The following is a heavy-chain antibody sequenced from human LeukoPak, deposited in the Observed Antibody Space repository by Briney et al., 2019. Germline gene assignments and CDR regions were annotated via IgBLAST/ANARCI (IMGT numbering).Heavy chain of an antibody. J-gene: IGHJ3*02. D-gene: IGHD6-19*01. Sequence: SETLSLTCTVSAGSISNFHWSWIRQLPGKGLERIGYIYYSGSTNYNPSLRSRVTISLDTSKNQFSLRLSSVTAADTAVYYCHSIGWYRDAFDIWGQGTMVTVSS. CDR1: AGSISNFH. CDR2: IYYSGST. V-gene: IGHV4-59*01. CDR3: HSIGWYRDAFDI.